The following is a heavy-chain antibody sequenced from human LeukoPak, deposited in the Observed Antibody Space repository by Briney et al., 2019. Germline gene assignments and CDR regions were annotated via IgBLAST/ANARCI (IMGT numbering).Heavy chain of an antibody. CDR1: GYTFTSYG. J-gene: IGHJ4*02. D-gene: IGHD4-11*01. Sequence: ASVKVSCKASGYTFTSYGISWVRQAPGQGLEWMGWISAYNGNTNYAQKLQGRVTTTTDTSTSTAYMELRSLRSDDTAVYYCARDDYPTHPGDYWGQGTLVTVSS. V-gene: IGHV1-18*04. CDR3: ARDDYPTHPGDY. CDR2: ISAYNGNT.